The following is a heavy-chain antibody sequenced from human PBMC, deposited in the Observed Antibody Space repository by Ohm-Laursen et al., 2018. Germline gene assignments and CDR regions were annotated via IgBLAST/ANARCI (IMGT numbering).Heavy chain of an antibody. CDR2: IYYNGNP. Sequence: SDTLSLTCTVSGGSLSNYYWSWIRQPPGKGLEWIGYIYYNGNPRYNPSLESRVTISVDPSKNQFSLRLNSVTAADTALYYCVLYSSFSVSWGQGTLVTVSS. CDR1: GGSLSNYY. V-gene: IGHV4-59*08. CDR3: VLYSSFSVS. D-gene: IGHD6-6*01. J-gene: IGHJ5*02.